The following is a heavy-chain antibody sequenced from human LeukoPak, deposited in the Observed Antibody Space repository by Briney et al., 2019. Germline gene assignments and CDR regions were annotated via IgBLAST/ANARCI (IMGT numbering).Heavy chain of an antibody. D-gene: IGHD2-15*01. CDR1: GFTVSSND. Sequence: GGSLRLSCAASGFTVSSNDMSWVRQAPGKGLECISVIYSGGRKDYSDSVKGGVTISRENSKKKSKLKKKSMEAEERAGYYCGGSTDYADSVKGRLTISRDNSKNTLYLQMNSLRAEDTAVYYCARVVDHDYGDYYLDYWGQGTLVTVSS. CDR3: GGSTDYADSVKGRLTISRDNSKNTLYLQMNSLRAEDTAVYYCARVVDHDYGDYYLDY. CDR2: IYSGGRK. J-gene: IGHJ4*02. V-gene: IGHV3-53*01.